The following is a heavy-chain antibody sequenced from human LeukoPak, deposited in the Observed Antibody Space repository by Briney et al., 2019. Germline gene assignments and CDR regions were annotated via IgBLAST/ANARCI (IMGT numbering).Heavy chain of an antibody. CDR2: ISGSGGST. CDR3: AKGREWELLSGAFDI. J-gene: IGHJ3*02. D-gene: IGHD1-26*01. CDR1: GFAFSSYA. Sequence: GGSLRLSCAASGFAFSSYAMSWVRQAPGKGLEWVSAISGSGGSTYYADSVKGRFTISRDNSKNTLYLQMNSLRAEDTAVYYCAKGREWELLSGAFDIWGQGTMVTVSS. V-gene: IGHV3-23*01.